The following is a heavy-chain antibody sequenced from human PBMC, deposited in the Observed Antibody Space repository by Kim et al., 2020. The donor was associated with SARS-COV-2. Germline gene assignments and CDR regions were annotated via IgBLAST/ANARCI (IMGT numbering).Heavy chain of an antibody. CDR3: ARGFGYYYDSSGYFDY. V-gene: IGHV3-11*06. D-gene: IGHD3-22*01. J-gene: IGHJ4*02. Sequence: SVKGRFTNSRDNAKNSLYLQMNRLGAEDTAVYYCARGFGYYYDSSGYFDYWGQGTLVTVSS.